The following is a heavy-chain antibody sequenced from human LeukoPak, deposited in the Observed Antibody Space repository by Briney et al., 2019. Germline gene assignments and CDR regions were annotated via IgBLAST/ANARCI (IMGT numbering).Heavy chain of an antibody. V-gene: IGHV3-23*01. CDR3: AKERQTGDYFTSDF. CDR2: INGRGDST. Sequence: GVSLRLSCAASGFSFSTYTMNWVRQAPGKGLEWVSAINGRGDSTFYADSVKGQFTISRDNSKSTVYLQMNSLRADDTAVYYCAKERQTGDYFTSDFWGQGTLVTVSS. J-gene: IGHJ4*02. CDR1: GFSFSTYT. D-gene: IGHD4-17*01.